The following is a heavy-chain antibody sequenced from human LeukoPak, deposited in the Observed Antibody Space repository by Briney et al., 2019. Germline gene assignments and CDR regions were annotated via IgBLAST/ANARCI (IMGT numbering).Heavy chain of an antibody. CDR3: ARDKRIRGIAAAGTGYYFDY. Sequence: ASVTVSCKASGYTFTSYGISWVRQAPGQGLEWMGLISAYNGNTNYAQKLQGRVTMTTDTSTSTAYMELRSLRSDDTAVYHCARDKRIRGIAAAGTGYYFDYWGQGTLVTVSS. CDR2: ISAYNGNT. CDR1: GYTFTSYG. V-gene: IGHV1-18*04. J-gene: IGHJ4*02. D-gene: IGHD6-13*01.